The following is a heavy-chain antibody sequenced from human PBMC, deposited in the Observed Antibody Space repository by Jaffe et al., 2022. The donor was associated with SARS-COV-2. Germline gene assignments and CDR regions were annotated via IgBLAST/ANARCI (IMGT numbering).Heavy chain of an antibody. D-gene: IGHD1-26*01. Sequence: QVQLVESGGGVVQPGRSLRLSCAASGFTFSSYGMHWVRQAPGKGLEWVAVIWYDGSNKYYADSVKGRFTISRDNSKNTLYLQMNSLRAEDTAVYYCARDPTYYYYGMDVWGQGTTVTVSS. CDR2: IWYDGSNK. V-gene: IGHV3-33*01. J-gene: IGHJ6*02. CDR1: GFTFSSYG. CDR3: ARDPTYYYYGMDV.